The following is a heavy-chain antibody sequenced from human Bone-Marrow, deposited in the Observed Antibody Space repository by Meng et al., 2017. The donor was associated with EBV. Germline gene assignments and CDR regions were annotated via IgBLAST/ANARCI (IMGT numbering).Heavy chain of an antibody. V-gene: IGHV3-21*05. D-gene: IGHD5-24*01. J-gene: IGHJ4*02. CDR3: ARGRWLQTVNFDY. CDR2: ISSSGSTI. CDR1: GFTFSSYS. Sequence: EVQLVESGGXLVKPGGSLRLSCAASGFTFSSYSMNWVRQAPGKGLEWVSYISSSGSTIYYADSVKGRFTISRDNAKNSLYLQMNSLRAEDTAVYYCARGRWLQTVNFDYWGQGTPFNVSS.